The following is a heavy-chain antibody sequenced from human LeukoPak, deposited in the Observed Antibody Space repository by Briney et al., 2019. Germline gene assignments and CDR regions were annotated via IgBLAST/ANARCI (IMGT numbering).Heavy chain of an antibody. CDR1: GFTLSNYW. Sequence: AGGSQRLSCAASGFTLSNYWMSWVRQAPRKGLEWVANINQDGSGKSYVDSVKGRFTISRDNAKSSLFLEMNSLRVEDTAMYYCARTSRSSSNDDWGQGTLVTVSS. J-gene: IGHJ4*02. V-gene: IGHV3-7*01. CDR2: INQDGSGK. D-gene: IGHD2-15*01. CDR3: ARTSRSSSNDD.